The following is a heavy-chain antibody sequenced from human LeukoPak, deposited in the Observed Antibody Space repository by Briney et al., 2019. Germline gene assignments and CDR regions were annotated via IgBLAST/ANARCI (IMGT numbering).Heavy chain of an antibody. CDR2: IYTSGST. J-gene: IGHJ5*02. D-gene: IGHD6-13*01. V-gene: IGHV4-4*07. Sequence: SETLSLTCTVSGGSISSYYWSWIRQPAGKGLEWIGRIYTSGSTNYNPSLKSRVTMSVDKSKNQFSLKLSSVTAADTAVYYCARVSSSWYQAPFDPWGQGTLVTVSS. CDR3: ARVSSSWYQAPFDP. CDR1: GGSISSYY.